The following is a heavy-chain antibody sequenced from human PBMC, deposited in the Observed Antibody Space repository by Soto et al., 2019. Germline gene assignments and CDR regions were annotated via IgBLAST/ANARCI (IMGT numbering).Heavy chain of an antibody. CDR2: INQSGST. J-gene: IGHJ4*02. CDR3: ARTYGSSWPPCEY. D-gene: IGHD6-13*01. V-gene: IGHV4-34*01. CDR1: GGSFSGYY. Sequence: QVQLQQWGAGLLKPSETLSLTCAVYGGSFSGYYWSWIRQPPGKGLEWIGEINQSGSTNYNPSLKSRVTISVDTSKTQFSLTLSSVTAADTAVYYCARTYGSSWPPCEYWGQGTLVTVSS.